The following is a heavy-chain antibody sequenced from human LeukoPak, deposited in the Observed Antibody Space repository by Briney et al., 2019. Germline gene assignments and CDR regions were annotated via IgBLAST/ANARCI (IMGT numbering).Heavy chain of an antibody. J-gene: IGHJ4*02. D-gene: IGHD2-15*01. V-gene: IGHV4-4*02. Sequence: PSETLSLTCAVSGGSISSSNWWSWVCQPPGKGLEWIGEIYHSGSTNYNPSLKSRVTISVDTSKNQFSLKLSSVTAADTAVYYCARVIVVVVAATPVSYFDYWGQGTLVTVSS. CDR2: IYHSGST. CDR1: GGSISSSNW. CDR3: ARVIVVVVAATPVSYFDY.